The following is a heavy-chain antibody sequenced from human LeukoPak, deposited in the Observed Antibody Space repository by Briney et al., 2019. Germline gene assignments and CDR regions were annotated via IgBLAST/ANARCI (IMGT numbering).Heavy chain of an antibody. J-gene: IGHJ4*02. CDR2: ISSSSTTI. Sequence: PGGSLRLSCAASGFTFSTYSMNWVRQAPGKGLEWVSYISSSSTTIYYADSVKGRFSISRDNAKNSPYLHMNSLRAEDTAVYYCARDGGGGWLPPKPFDFWGQGTLVTVSS. V-gene: IGHV3-48*01. CDR1: GFTFSTYS. D-gene: IGHD5-24*01. CDR3: ARDGGGGWLPPKPFDF.